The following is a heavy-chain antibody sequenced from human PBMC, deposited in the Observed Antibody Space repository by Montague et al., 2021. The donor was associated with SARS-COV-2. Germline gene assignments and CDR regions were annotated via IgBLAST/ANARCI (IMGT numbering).Heavy chain of an antibody. CDR1: GDSITSKTHD. D-gene: IGHD3-3*01. CDR3: ARDSPHFDFWRGHYGDKYYMDI. CDR2: LLTSGAT. Sequence: TLSLTCTVSGDSITSKTHDWDWVRQPAGKGLEWIGRLLTSGATNFNPSLKSRLTISRDRSKNEFYLKLSSVTAADTAVYYCARDSPHFDFWRGHYGDKYYMDIWGKGTAVTVS. J-gene: IGHJ6*03. V-gene: IGHV4-61*02.